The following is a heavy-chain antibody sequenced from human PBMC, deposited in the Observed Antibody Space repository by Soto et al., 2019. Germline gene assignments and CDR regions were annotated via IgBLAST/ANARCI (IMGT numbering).Heavy chain of an antibody. Sequence: EVQLVESGGGLVKPGGSLRLSCAASGFTFSSYSMNWVRQAPGKGREWVPSISSSSSYIYYADSVKGRFTISRDNAKNSLYLQMNSLRAEDMALYYCARDKRGQAAAVLDYWGHGTLVTVSS. D-gene: IGHD6-13*01. CDR3: ARDKRGQAAAVLDY. V-gene: IGHV3-21*01. J-gene: IGHJ4*01. CDR2: ISSSSSYI. CDR1: GFTFSSYS.